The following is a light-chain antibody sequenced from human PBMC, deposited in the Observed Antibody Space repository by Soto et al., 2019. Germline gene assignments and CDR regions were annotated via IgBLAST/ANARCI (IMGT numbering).Light chain of an antibody. V-gene: IGLV2-14*01. CDR3: SSYTSSSPLE. CDR1: SSDVGGYNY. Sequence: QSALTQPASVSGSPGQSITISCTGTSSDVGGYNYVSWYQQHPGKAPKLMIYDVSNRPSGVSNRFSGSKSGNTASLTISGLQAEDEADYYCSSYTSSSPLEVGGGTKLTVL. J-gene: IGLJ2*01. CDR2: DVS.